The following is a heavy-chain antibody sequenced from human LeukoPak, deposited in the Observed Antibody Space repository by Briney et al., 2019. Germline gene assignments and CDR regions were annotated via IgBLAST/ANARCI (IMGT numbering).Heavy chain of an antibody. J-gene: IGHJ4*02. D-gene: IGHD6-19*01. Sequence: GGSLRLSCAASGFTFSSYAMSWVRQAPGKGLEWVSTFSGSGGSTYYADSVKGRFTISRDNAKNSLFLQMNSLRAEDTAVYYCARDSSGWYYFDYWGQGPLVTVSS. CDR2: FSGSGGST. CDR3: ARDSSGWYYFDY. CDR1: GFTFSSYA. V-gene: IGHV3-23*01.